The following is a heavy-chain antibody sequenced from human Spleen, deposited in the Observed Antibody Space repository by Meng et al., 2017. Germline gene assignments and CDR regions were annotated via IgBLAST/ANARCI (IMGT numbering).Heavy chain of an antibody. CDR2: ISSSSSYI. Sequence: GGSLRLSCAASGFTFSDYYMSWIRQAPGKGLEWVSYISSSSSYIYYADSVKGRFTISRDNAKNSLYLQMNSLRAEDTAVFYCARNGTNVYSHTHHGLDVWGQGTTVTVSS. CDR3: ARNGTNVYSHTHHGLDV. V-gene: IGHV3-11*06. J-gene: IGHJ6*02. D-gene: IGHD2-8*01. CDR1: GFTFSDYY.